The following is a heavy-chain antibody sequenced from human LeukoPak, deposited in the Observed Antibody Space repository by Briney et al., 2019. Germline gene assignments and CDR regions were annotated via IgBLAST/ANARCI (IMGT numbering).Heavy chain of an antibody. CDR2: INPNSGGT. V-gene: IGHV1-2*06. CDR3: ARDFPIVVVTGGDY. CDR1: GYTFTGYY. J-gene: IGHJ4*02. D-gene: IGHD2-21*02. Sequence: GASVKVSCKASGYTFTGYYMHWVRQAPGQGLEWMGRINPNSGGTNYAQKFQGRVTMTRNTSISTAYMELSRLRSDDTAVYYCARDFPIVVVTGGDYWGQGTLVTVSS.